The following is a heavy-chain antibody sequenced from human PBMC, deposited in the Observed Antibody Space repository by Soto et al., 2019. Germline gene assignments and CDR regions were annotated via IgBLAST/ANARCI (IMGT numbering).Heavy chain of an antibody. CDR3: ARAFPRSGSYYISYYYYGMDV. CDR2: IYYSGST. CDR1: GGSIIRGGYY. V-gene: IGHV4-31*03. Sequence: TLSLTCTVSGGSIIRGGYYWSWIRQHPGKGLEWIGYIYYSGSTYYNPSLKSRVTISVDTSKNQFSLKLSSVTAADTAVYYCARAFPRSGSYYISYYYYGMDVWGQGTTVTVSS. D-gene: IGHD3-10*01. J-gene: IGHJ6*02.